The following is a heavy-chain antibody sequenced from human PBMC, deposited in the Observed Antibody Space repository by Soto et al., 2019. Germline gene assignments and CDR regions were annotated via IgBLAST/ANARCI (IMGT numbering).Heavy chain of an antibody. CDR2: INPNSGGT. CDR1: GYTFTGYY. V-gene: IGHV1-2*04. D-gene: IGHD6-13*01. J-gene: IGHJ4*02. Sequence: ASVKVSCKASGYTFTGYYMHWVRQAPGQGLEWMGWINPNSGGTNYAQKFQGWVTMTRDTSISTAYMELSRLRSGDTAVYYCARDRVLLAAGILDYWGQGTLVTISS. CDR3: ARDRVLLAAGILDY.